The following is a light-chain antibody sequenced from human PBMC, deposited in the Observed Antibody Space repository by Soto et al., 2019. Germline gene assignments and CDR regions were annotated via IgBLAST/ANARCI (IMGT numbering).Light chain of an antibody. V-gene: IGKV3-15*01. J-gene: IGKJ1*01. CDR2: GAT. CDR3: QQYSNWPLWT. CDR1: QTIGDN. Sequence: EIVMTQSPATLSVSPGERATLSCRASQTIGDNLAWYQQKPGQAPRLLFYGATTRATGIPARFSGRGSGTDFTLTITSLQSEDFAVYYCQQYSNWPLWTFGQGTKVEIK.